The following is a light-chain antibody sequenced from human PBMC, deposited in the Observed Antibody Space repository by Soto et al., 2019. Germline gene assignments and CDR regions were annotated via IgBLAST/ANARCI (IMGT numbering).Light chain of an antibody. J-gene: IGKJ5*01. CDR2: GAS. V-gene: IGKV3D-7*01. CDR1: QTVSNNY. Sequence: EIVLTQSPGTLSLSPGERAPLSCRASQTVSNNYLAWYQQKPGQAPRLLIYGASTRATGIPARFSGSGRGSGTDFTLTISSLQPEDFAVYYCQQDYNLPITFGQGTRLEIK. CDR3: QQDYNLPIT.